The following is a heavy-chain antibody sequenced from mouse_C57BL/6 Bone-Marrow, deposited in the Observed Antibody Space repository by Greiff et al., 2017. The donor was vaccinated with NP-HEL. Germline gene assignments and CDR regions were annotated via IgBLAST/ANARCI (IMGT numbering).Heavy chain of an antibody. Sequence: VQLQQSGPELVKPGASVKISCKASGYTFTDYYMNWVKQSHGKSLEWIGDINPNNGGTSYNQKFKGKATLTVDKSSSTAYMELRSLTTEDSAVYYCARLMVTFPDYDAMDYWGQGTSVTVSS. D-gene: IGHD2-2*01. V-gene: IGHV1-26*01. CDR2: INPNNGGT. J-gene: IGHJ4*01. CDR1: GYTFTDYY. CDR3: ARLMVTFPDYDAMDY.